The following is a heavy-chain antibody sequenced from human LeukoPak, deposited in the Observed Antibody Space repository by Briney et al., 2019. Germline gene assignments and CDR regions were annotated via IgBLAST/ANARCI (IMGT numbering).Heavy chain of an antibody. Sequence: GGSLRLSCAASGFPFSSHAMSWVRQPPGKGLEWFAAISNGKTYYADSVRGRFAISRDDSTNTVYLHMNSLRDEDAALYHCVRGGEFCPPVCIKQNGSHPGGQGPLV. CDR1: GFPFSSHA. CDR2: ISNGKT. V-gene: IGHV3-23*01. D-gene: IGHD3-16*01. J-gene: IGHJ5*02. CDR3: VRGGEFCPPVCIKQNGSHP.